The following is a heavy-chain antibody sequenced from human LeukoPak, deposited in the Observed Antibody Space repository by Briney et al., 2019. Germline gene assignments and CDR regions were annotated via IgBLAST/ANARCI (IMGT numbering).Heavy chain of an antibody. CDR2: IYYSGST. Sequence: SETLSLTCTVSGGSISSGGYYWSWIRQHPGKGLEWIGYIYYSGSTYYNPSLKSRVTISVDTSKNQFSLKLSSVTAADTAVYYCAREEFESLGAFDIWGQGTMVTVSS. CDR1: GGSISSGGYY. CDR3: AREEFESLGAFDI. D-gene: IGHD3-10*01. J-gene: IGHJ3*02. V-gene: IGHV4-31*03.